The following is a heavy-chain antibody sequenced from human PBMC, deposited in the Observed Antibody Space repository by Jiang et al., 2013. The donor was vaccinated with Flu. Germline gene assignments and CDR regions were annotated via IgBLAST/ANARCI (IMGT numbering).Heavy chain of an antibody. D-gene: IGHD6-13*01. CDR3: AKDDAAAGVFDY. V-gene: IGHV3-23*01. J-gene: IGHJ4*02. CDR2: ISGSGGST. CDR1: GFTFSSYA. Sequence: AASGFTFSSYAMSWVRQAPGKGLEWVSAISGSGGSTYYADSVKGRFTISRDNSKNTLYLQMNSLRAEDTAVYYCAKDDAAAGVFDYWGQGTLVTVSS.